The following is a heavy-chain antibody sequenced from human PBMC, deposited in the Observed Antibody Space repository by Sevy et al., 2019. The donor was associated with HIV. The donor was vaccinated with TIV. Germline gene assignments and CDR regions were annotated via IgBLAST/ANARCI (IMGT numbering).Heavy chain of an antibody. J-gene: IGHJ4*02. CDR3: ATTREYYSDNSGYIDY. V-gene: IGHV1-2*02. Sequence: ASVKVSCKASGYTFTGYYIYWVRQAPGQGLEWMGWINPNSGGTNYAQKFQGRVTMTTDTSINTAYMELSSLRSEDTAMYYCATTREYYSDNSGYIDYWGQGTLVTVSS. CDR2: INPNSGGT. CDR1: GYTFTGYY. D-gene: IGHD3-22*01.